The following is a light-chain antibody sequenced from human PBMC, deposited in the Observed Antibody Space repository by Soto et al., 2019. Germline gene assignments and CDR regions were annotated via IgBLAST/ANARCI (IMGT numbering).Light chain of an antibody. CDR1: QSVSSY. J-gene: IGKJ1*01. V-gene: IGKV3-11*01. Sequence: EIVLTQSPAILSLSPGERATLSCRASQSVSSYLAWYQQKPGQAPRVLIYDASNRAIGVPARFSGSGSGTDFALPISSLEPEDFAVYYCQQRSDWPRTFGQGTKV. CDR3: QQRSDWPRT. CDR2: DAS.